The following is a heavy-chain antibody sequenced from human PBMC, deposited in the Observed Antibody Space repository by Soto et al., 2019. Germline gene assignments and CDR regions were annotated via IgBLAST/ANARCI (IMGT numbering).Heavy chain of an antibody. J-gene: IGHJ5*02. D-gene: IGHD6-6*01. CDR2: ISYDGSNK. CDR3: ARVSALRAFDP. CDR1: GFIFSSYA. Sequence: QVQLVESGGGVVQPGRSLRLSCAASGFIFSSYAMHWVRQAPGKGLEWVALISYDGSNKYYADSVKGRYTISRDNSKNTLYLQMNSLRPEDTAVYYCARVSALRAFDPWGQGTLVTVSS. V-gene: IGHV3-30-3*01.